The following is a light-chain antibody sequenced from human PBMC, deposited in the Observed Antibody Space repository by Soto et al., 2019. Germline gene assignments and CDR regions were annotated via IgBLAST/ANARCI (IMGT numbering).Light chain of an antibody. CDR1: QGISSY. CDR2: AAS. V-gene: IGKV1-8*01. J-gene: IGKJ1*01. CDR3: QQYYSYPRT. Sequence: IRMTQSPSSFSASTGDRVTITCRASQGISSYLAWYQQKPGKAPKLLIYAASTLQSGVPSRFSGSGSGTDFTLTISCLQSEDFATYYCQQYYSYPRTFGQGTKVEIK.